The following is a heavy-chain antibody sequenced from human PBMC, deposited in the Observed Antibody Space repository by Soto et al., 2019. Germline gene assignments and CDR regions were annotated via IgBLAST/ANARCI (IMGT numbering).Heavy chain of an antibody. D-gene: IGHD3-22*01. CDR2: FDPEDGET. Sequence: GASVKVSCKVSGYTLTELSMHWVRQAPGKGLEWMGGFDPEDGETIYAQKFQGRVTMTEDTSTDTAYMELSSLRSEDTAVYYCATISVVYFYDSSGYLRGAFDIWGQGSMVTVSS. CDR3: ATISVVYFYDSSGYLRGAFDI. V-gene: IGHV1-24*01. J-gene: IGHJ3*02. CDR1: GYTLTELS.